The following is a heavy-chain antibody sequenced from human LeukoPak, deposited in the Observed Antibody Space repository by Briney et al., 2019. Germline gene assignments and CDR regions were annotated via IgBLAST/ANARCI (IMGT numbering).Heavy chain of an antibody. V-gene: IGHV4-59*01. D-gene: IGHD6-13*01. CDR1: GGSISNYY. J-gene: IGHJ1*01. CDR2: IYYSGST. Sequence: TSETLSLTCTVSGGSISNYYWSWIRQPPGKGLDWIGYIYYSGSTNYNPSLKSRVTISVDTSKNQFSLKLSSVTAADTAVYYCATSPKQQLVRWYFQHWGQGTLVTVSS. CDR3: ATSPKQQLVRWYFQH.